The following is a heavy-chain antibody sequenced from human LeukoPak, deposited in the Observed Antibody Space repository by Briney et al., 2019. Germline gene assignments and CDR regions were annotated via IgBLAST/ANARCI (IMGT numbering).Heavy chain of an antibody. J-gene: IGHJ4*02. CDR1: GGSISSYY. D-gene: IGHD3-3*01. Sequence: PSETLSLTCTVSGGSISSYYWSWIRQPPGKGLEWIGYIYYSGSTNYNPSLKSRVTISVDTSKNQFSLKLSSVTAADTAVYYCASRGDTIFGPFDYWGQGTLVTVSS. CDR2: IYYSGST. CDR3: ASRGDTIFGPFDY. V-gene: IGHV4-59*01.